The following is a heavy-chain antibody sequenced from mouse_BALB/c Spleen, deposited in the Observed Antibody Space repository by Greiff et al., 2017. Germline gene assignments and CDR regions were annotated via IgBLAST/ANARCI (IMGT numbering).Heavy chain of an antibody. CDR3: ARDVPAYYGNHWYFDV. V-gene: IGHV7-1*02. CDR2: SRNKANDYTT. J-gene: IGHJ1*01. Sequence: EVKLMESGGGLVQPGGSLRLSCATSGFTFSDFYMEWVRQPPGKRLEWIAASRNKANDYTTEYSASVKGRFIVSRDTSQSILYLQMNALRAVDTAIYYCARDVPAYYGNHWYFDVWGAGTTVTVSS. D-gene: IGHD2-10*01. CDR1: GFTFSDFY.